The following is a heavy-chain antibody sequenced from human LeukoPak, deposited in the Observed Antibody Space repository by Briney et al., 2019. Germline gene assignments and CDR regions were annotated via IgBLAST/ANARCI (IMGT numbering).Heavy chain of an antibody. V-gene: IGHV3-9*01. CDR3: ARDREYSSGWYSEGMDV. CDR1: GFIFDDYA. Sequence: TGGSLRLSCAASGFIFDDYAMHWVRQAPGKGLEWVSGISWNSGSIGYADSVKGRFTISRDNAKNSLYLQMNSLRAEDTAVYYCARDREYSSGWYSEGMDVWGQGTTVTVSS. J-gene: IGHJ6*02. D-gene: IGHD6-19*01. CDR2: ISWNSGSI.